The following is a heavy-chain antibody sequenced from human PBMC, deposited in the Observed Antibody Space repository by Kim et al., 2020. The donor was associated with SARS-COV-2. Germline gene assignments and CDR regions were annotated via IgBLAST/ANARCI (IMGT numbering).Heavy chain of an antibody. D-gene: IGHD6-19*01. V-gene: IGHV3-33*01. Sequence: NNYYDDAVKGLFTITRDDSKTTLYLQMNRLSDEDAAVYYCARRDSGWIDYWGQGTLVTVSS. CDR3: ARRDSGWIDY. J-gene: IGHJ4*02. CDR2: NN.